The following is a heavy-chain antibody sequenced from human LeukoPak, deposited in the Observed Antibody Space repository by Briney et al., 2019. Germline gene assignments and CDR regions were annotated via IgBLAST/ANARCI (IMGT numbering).Heavy chain of an antibody. CDR3: TRGGYDFWSGFGSDY. J-gene: IGHJ4*02. Sequence: GGSLRLSCTASGFTFGDYAMSWVRQAPGKGLEWVGFIRSKAYGGTTEYAASVKGRFTISRDDSKSIAYLQMNSLKTEDTAVYYCTRGGYDFWSGFGSDYWGQGTLVTVPS. V-gene: IGHV3-49*04. CDR2: IRSKAYGGTT. D-gene: IGHD3-3*01. CDR1: GFTFGDYA.